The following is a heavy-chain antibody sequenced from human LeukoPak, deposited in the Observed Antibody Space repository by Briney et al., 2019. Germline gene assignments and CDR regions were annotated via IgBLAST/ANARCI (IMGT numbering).Heavy chain of an antibody. D-gene: IGHD2-2*01. V-gene: IGHV3-23*01. CDR3: AKAIRDQLLCTWDS. Sequence: GGSLRLSCAASGFTSNNYAMTWVRQAPGKGLEWVSAISGGGKTYYADSVKGRFSSARDNSKNTLSLQMNGLRVEDTAVYYCAKAIRDQLLCTWDSWGQGILVTVSS. CDR2: ISGGGKT. J-gene: IGHJ4*02. CDR1: GFTSNNYA.